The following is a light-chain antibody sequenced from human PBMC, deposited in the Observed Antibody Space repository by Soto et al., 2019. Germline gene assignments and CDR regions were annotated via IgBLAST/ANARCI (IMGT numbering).Light chain of an antibody. V-gene: IGLV2-14*01. CDR3: CSYTSSSTSAV. J-gene: IGLJ2*01. CDR1: SRDIGDYTH. Sequence: QSALTQPASVSGSPGQSITISCTGTSRDIGDYTHVSWYQQHPGKAPKLIIYEVSDRPSGVSNRFSGSKSGNTASLTISGLQTEDEADYYCCSYTSSSTSAVFGGGTKLTVL. CDR2: EVS.